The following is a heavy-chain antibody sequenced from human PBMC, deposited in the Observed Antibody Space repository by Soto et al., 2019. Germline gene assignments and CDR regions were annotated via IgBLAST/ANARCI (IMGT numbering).Heavy chain of an antibody. D-gene: IGHD6-19*01. CDR2: IVPILGIT. J-gene: IGHJ4*02. Sequence: SVKVSCKASGGTFSSYTISWVRQAPGQGLEWMGRIVPILGITNYAQKFQGRVTITADKSTNTAYMELSSLRSEDTAVYYCAREKAVTGKGYLDSWGQGTLVTVSS. CDR3: AREKAVTGKGYLDS. V-gene: IGHV1-69*04. CDR1: GGTFSSYT.